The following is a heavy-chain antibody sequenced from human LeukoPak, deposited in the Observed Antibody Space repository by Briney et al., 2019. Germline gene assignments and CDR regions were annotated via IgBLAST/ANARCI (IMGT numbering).Heavy chain of an antibody. CDR2: ISYDGSNK. J-gene: IGHJ4*02. CDR3: AKEKTGPYYFDY. D-gene: IGHD7-27*01. CDR1: GFTFSAYG. V-gene: IGHV3-30*18. Sequence: GGSLRLSCVASGFTFSAYGMHWVRQAPGKGLEWVAVISYDGSNKYYADSVKGRFTISRDNSKNTLYLQMNSLRAEDTAVYCCAKEKTGPYYFDYWGQGILVTVS.